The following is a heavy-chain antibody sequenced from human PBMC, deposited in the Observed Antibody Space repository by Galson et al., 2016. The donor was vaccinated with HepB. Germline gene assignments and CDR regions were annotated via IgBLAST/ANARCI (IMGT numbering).Heavy chain of an antibody. Sequence: TLSLTCTVSGGSISSSGYYWVWIRQSPGKGLEWIGYIYYSGSTNYNPSLKSRVTISVDTSKNQFSLKLSSVTAADTAVYYCASGRYYYGSEYWGQGTLVTVSS. CDR3: ASGRYYYGSEY. D-gene: IGHD3-10*01. J-gene: IGHJ4*02. CDR1: GGSISSSGYY. CDR2: IYYSGST. V-gene: IGHV4-61*05.